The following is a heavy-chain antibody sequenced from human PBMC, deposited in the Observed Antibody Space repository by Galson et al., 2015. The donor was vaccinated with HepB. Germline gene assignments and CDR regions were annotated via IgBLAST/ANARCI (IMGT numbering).Heavy chain of an antibody. CDR2: ISYDGSNK. CDR3: ARGVSGITTD. D-gene: IGHD3-10*01. V-gene: IGHV3-30-3*01. J-gene: IGHJ4*02. CDR1: GFTFSSYA. Sequence: LRLSCAASGFTFSSYAMHWVRQAPGKGLEWVAVISYDGSNKYYADSVKGRFTISRDNSKNTLYLQMNSLRAEDTAVYYCARGVSGITTDWGQGTLVTVSS.